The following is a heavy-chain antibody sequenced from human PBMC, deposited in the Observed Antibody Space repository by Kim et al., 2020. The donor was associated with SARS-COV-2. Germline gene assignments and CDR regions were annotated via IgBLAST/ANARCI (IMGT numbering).Heavy chain of an antibody. J-gene: IGHJ5*02. Sequence: SVKVSCKASGGTFSSYAISWVRQAPGQGLEWMGGIIPIFGTANYAQKFQGRVTITADESTSTAYMELSSLRSEDTAVYYCARDPDILTGYYEPNEFTDNWFDPWGQGTLVTVSS. D-gene: IGHD3-9*01. V-gene: IGHV1-69*13. CDR3: ARDPDILTGYYEPNEFTDNWFDP. CDR1: GGTFSSYA. CDR2: IIPIFGTA.